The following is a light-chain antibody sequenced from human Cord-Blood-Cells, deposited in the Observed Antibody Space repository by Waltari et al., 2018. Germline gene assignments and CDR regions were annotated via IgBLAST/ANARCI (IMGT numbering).Light chain of an antibody. CDR3: QQYNSYSYT. V-gene: IGKV1-5*03. CDR1: QSISSW. Sequence: DIQMTLSPSTLSASVGDRVTITCRASQSISSWYAWYQQKPGKAPKLLIYKASSLESGAPSRFSGSGSGTEFTLTISSLQPDDFATYYCQQYNSYSYTFGQGTKLEIK. J-gene: IGKJ2*01. CDR2: KAS.